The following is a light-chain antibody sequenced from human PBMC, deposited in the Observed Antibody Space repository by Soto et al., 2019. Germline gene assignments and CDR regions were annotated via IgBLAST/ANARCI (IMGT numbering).Light chain of an antibody. CDR2: KAS. CDR1: QSVSRW. V-gene: IGKV1-5*03. CDR3: QQYNDNWT. Sequence: DIQMTQSPSTLSSSVGDRVTITCRASQSVSRWLAGYQQKPGKAPKLLIYKASTLESGVPSRFSGSGSGTEFTLAISSLQPDDSATYYCQQYNDNWTFGQGTKVE. J-gene: IGKJ1*01.